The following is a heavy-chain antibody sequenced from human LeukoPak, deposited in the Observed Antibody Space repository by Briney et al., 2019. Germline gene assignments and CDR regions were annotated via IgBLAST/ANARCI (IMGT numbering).Heavy chain of an antibody. D-gene: IGHD1-26*01. J-gene: IGHJ4*02. CDR2: INPSGSDK. CDR3: ARDPEINGANYFDY. CDR1: GFTLSNSW. V-gene: IGHV3-7*01. Sequence: GGSLRLSCAGSGFTLSNSWMGWVRQAPGKGLEWVANINPSGSDKYYVDSAEGRFTVSKDNAKNSVYLQMNSLRAEDTAVYYCARDPEINGANYFDYWGQGTLVTVSS.